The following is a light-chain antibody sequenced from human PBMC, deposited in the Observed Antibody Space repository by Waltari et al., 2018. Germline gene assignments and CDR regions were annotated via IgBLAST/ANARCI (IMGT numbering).Light chain of an antibody. V-gene: IGKV1-16*01. CDR2: GAS. J-gene: IGKJ3*01. CDR1: QGVNIF. CDR3: QQYNNYPFT. Sequence: DIQMTQSQASLSASVGDTVTITCRASQGVNIFLAWFQQKPGKAPKSLIYGASSLQSGVPSRFGGSGSGTEFTLTISSLQPEDFGTYYCQQYNNYPFTFGPGTTVDIK.